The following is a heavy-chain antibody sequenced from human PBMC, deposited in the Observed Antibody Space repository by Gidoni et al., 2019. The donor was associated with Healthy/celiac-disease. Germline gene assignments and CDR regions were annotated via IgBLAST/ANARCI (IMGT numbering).Heavy chain of an antibody. J-gene: IGHJ5*02. V-gene: IGHV1-8*01. D-gene: IGHD1-26*01. CDR2: MNPNSGNT. Sequence: QVQLVQSGAEAKMPGASVKVSCKASGYTFITYDINWVRQATGQGLEWMGWMNPNSGNTGYAQKFQGRVTMTRNTSISTAYMELSSLRSEDTAVYYCARVLVGATHYKNWFDPWGQGTLVTVSS. CDR3: ARVLVGATHYKNWFDP. CDR1: GYTFITYD.